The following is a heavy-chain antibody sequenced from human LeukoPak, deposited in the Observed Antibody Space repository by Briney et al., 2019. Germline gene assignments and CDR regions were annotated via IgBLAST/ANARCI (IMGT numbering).Heavy chain of an antibody. D-gene: IGHD3-22*01. V-gene: IGHV4-34*01. CDR3: ARAFDSSGYYGY. Sequence: SSETLSLTRAVYGGSFSGYYWSWIRQPPGKGLEWIGEINHSGSTNYNPSLKSRVTISVDTSKNQFSLKLSSVTAADTAVYYCARAFDSSGYYGYWGQGTLVTVSS. CDR1: GGSFSGYY. CDR2: INHSGST. J-gene: IGHJ4*02.